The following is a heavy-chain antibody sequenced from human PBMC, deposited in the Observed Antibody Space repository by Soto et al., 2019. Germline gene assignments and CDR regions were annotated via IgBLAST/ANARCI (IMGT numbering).Heavy chain of an antibody. CDR2: INSSSSYT. D-gene: IGHD6-13*01. CDR3: GRIIAAAGGRRYFDL. J-gene: IGHJ2*01. V-gene: IGHV3-11*05. CDR1: GFTFSDDY. Sequence: QVQLVESGGGLVKPGGSLRLSCAASGFTFSDDYMSWIRQAPGKGLEWVSYINSSSSYTNYADSVKGRFTISRDNAKNSLYLQMNSLRADDTAVYYCGRIIAAAGGRRYFDLWGRGTLVTVSS.